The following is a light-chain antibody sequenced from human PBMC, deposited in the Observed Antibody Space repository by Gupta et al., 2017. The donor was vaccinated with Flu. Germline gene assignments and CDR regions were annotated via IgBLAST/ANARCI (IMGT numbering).Light chain of an antibody. V-gene: IGKV3-15*01. CDR1: QSVSSN. CDR2: GAS. Sequence: EIVMTQSPATLSVSPGERATLSCRASQSVSSNLAWYQQKPGQAPRLIIYGASTRATGIPDRFSGSGYGTEFTLTSSRRQYEDFAVYYWQQDNTWHTFGQGTRLEIK. J-gene: IGKJ5*01. CDR3: QQDNTWHT.